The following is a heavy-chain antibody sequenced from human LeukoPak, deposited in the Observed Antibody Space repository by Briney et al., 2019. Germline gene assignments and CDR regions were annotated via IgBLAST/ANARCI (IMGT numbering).Heavy chain of an antibody. V-gene: IGHV3-23*01. CDR3: AKVGYCTNGVCGYFDY. CDR1: GFTFSSYA. CDR2: ISGSGGSI. D-gene: IGHD2-8*01. Sequence: GGSLRLSCAASGFTFSSYAMSWVRQAPGKGLEWVSAISGSGGSIYYADSVKGRFTISRDNSKNTLYLQMNSLRAEDTAVYYCAKVGYCTNGVCGYFDYWGQGTLVTVSS. J-gene: IGHJ4*02.